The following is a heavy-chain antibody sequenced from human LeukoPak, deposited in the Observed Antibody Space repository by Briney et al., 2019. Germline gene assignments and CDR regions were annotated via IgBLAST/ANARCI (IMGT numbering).Heavy chain of an antibody. D-gene: IGHD3-22*01. CDR2: ISSSSSYI. CDR3: ARDLVSVLDYDSSGYYSAFDI. Sequence: GGSLRLSCAASGFTFSSYSMNWVRQAPGKGLEWVSSISSSSSYIYYADSVKGRFTISRDNAKNSLYLQMNSLRAEDTAVYYCARDLVSVLDYDSSGYYSAFDIWGQGTMVTVSS. J-gene: IGHJ3*02. CDR1: GFTFSSYS. V-gene: IGHV3-21*04.